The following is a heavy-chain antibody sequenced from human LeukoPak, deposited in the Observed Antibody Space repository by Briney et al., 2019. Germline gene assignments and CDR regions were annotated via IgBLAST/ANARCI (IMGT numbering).Heavy chain of an antibody. CDR1: GFTVSSNY. CDR3: ARSNDAFDI. V-gene: IGHV3-53*01. J-gene: IGHJ3*02. CDR2: IYSGGST. Sequence: GGSLRLSCAASGFTVSSNYMNWVRQAPGRGLEWVSIIYSGGSTFYADSVKGRFTISRDNSKNTLFLQMNSLRAEDTAVYYCARSNDAFDIWGQGTMVTVSS. D-gene: IGHD5/OR15-5a*01.